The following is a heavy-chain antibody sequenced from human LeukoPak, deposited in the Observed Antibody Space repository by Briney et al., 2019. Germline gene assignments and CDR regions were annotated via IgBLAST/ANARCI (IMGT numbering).Heavy chain of an antibody. V-gene: IGHV3-53*01. CDR1: GFTVSSNY. CDR2: IYSGGST. Sequence: GGSLRLSCAASGFTVSSNYMSWVRQAPGKGLEWVSVIYSGGSTYYADSVKGRFTISRDNSKNTLYLQMNSLRAEDTAVYYCARSLRVIVGASGASDVWGKGTTVTVSS. J-gene: IGHJ6*04. CDR3: ARSLRVIVGASGASDV. D-gene: IGHD1-26*01.